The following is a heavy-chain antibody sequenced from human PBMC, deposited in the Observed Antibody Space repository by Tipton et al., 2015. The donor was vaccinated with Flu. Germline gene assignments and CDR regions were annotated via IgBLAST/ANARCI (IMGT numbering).Heavy chain of an antibody. D-gene: IGHD1-7*01. CDR3: ARIDRTGTSIYYFDY. CDR1: GFSISTSGMC. Sequence: LVKPTQTLTLTCAVSGFSISTSGMCVSWIRQPPGKALEWLARIDWDDDKYYSTSLKARLTISKDTSKNQVVLTMTNMDPVDTATYYCARIDRTGTSIYYFDYWGQGTLVTVSS. CDR2: IDWDDDK. J-gene: IGHJ4*02. V-gene: IGHV2-70*11.